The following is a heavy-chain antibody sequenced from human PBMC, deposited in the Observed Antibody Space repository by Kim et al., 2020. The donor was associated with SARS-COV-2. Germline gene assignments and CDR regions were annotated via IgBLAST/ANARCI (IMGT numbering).Heavy chain of an antibody. CDR1: GFTFSSYS. CDR3: ARDYGSGSYFGAGLPYYYYGMDV. J-gene: IGHJ6*02. V-gene: IGHV3-21*01. D-gene: IGHD3-10*01. Sequence: GGSLRLSCAASGFTFSSYSMNWVRQAPGKGLEWVSSISSGSSYIYYADSVKGRFTISRDNAKNSLYLQMNSLRAEDTAVYYCARDYGSGSYFGAGLPYYYYGMDVWGQGTTVTVSS. CDR2: ISSGSSYI.